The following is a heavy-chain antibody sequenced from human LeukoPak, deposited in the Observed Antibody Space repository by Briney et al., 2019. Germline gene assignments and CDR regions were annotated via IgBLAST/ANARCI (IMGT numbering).Heavy chain of an antibody. J-gene: IGHJ6*03. D-gene: IGHD6-6*01. CDR2: IHYSGST. CDR3: ARESSSSRYFMDV. V-gene: IGHV4-39*07. Sequence: KASETLSLTCSVSGGSTRTSTSYWGWVRQPPGKGLEWIGSIHYSGSTYKNPSLKSRVTISMDTSGSQFSLKVTPLTAADSAVYFCARESSSSRYFMDVWGRGTTVTVSS. CDR1: GGSTRTSTSY.